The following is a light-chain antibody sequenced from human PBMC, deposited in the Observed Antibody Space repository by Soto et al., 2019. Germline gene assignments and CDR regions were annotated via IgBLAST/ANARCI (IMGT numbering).Light chain of an antibody. CDR3: CSYAGSSTV. CDR2: EVS. Sequence: QSALTQPASVSGSPGQSITISCTGTSSDVGSYNLVSWYQQHPGKAPKLMIYEVSKRPSGVSNRLSASKSGNTASLTISGLQAEDEADYYCCSYAGSSTVFGGGTKLTVL. V-gene: IGLV2-23*02. J-gene: IGLJ2*01. CDR1: SSDVGSYNL.